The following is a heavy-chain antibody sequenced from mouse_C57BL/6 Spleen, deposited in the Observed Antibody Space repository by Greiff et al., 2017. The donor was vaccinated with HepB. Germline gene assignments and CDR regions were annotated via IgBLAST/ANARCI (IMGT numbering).Heavy chain of an antibody. J-gene: IGHJ3*01. CDR2: INPGSGGT. Sequence: VQRVESGAELVRPGTSVKVSCKASGYAFTNYLIEWVKQRPGQGLEWIGVINPGSGGTNYNEKFKGKATLTADKSSSTAYMQLSSLTSEDSAVYFCARSGDYDGFAYWGQGTLVTVSA. CDR1: GYAFTNYL. CDR3: ARSGDYDGFAY. V-gene: IGHV1-54*01. D-gene: IGHD2-4*01.